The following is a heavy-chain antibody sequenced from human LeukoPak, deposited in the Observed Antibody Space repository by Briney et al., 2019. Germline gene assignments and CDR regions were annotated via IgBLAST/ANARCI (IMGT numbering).Heavy chain of an antibody. V-gene: IGHV3-33*02. Sequence: GKSLRLSCAASGFIFSHYGMHWVRQAPGKGLEWVAVIWSDATNRFYGASAKGRFTISRDNSQNTVFLQMNSLRAEDTAIYYCARDAQRGFDYSNSLEYWGHGTLVTVSS. CDR3: ARDAQRGFDYSNSLEY. J-gene: IGHJ4*01. CDR2: IWSDATNR. D-gene: IGHD4-11*01. CDR1: GFIFSHYG.